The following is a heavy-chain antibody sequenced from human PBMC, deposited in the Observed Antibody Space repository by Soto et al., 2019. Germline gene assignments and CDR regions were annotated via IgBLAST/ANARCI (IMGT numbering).Heavy chain of an antibody. CDR1: GGSISSYY. V-gene: IGHV4-59*01. D-gene: IGHD3-22*01. CDR2: IYYSGST. CDR3: ARLSYYDSSGSYLGY. Sequence: QVQLQESGPGLVKPSETLSLTCTVSGGSISSYYWSWIRQPPGKGLEWIGYIYYSGSTNYNPSLKSRVTISVDTSKNQFSLKLSSVTAADTAVYYCARLSYYDSSGSYLGYWGQGTLVTFSS. J-gene: IGHJ4*02.